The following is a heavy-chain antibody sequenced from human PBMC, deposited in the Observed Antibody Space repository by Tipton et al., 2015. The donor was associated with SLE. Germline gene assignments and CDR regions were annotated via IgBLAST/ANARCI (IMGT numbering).Heavy chain of an antibody. CDR2: IQYDGSNK. CDR1: GFTFSTYG. CDR3: AKDVRGPAADINGIGP. V-gene: IGHV3-30*02. D-gene: IGHD6-13*01. J-gene: IGHJ5*02. Sequence: SLRLSCAASGFTFSTYGMHWVRQAPGKGLEWVAFIQYDGSNKYYADSVKGRFTISRDNSKNTLYLQMNSLRAEDTAGYYCAKDVRGPAADINGIGPWGQGPLVPVSS.